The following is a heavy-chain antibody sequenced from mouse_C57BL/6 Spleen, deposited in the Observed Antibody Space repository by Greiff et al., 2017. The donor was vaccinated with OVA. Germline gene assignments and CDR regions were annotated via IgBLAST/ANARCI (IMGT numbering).Heavy chain of an antibody. Sequence: DVHLVESGGGLVKPGGSLKLSCAASGFTFSDYGMHWVRQAPEKGLEWVAYISSGSSTIYYADTVKGRFTISRDNAKNTLFLQMTSLRSEDTAMYYCARGGYYGSSPSWFAYWGQGTLVTVSA. CDR1: GFTFSDYG. V-gene: IGHV5-17*01. CDR3: ARGGYYGSSPSWFAY. D-gene: IGHD1-1*01. CDR2: ISSGSSTI. J-gene: IGHJ3*01.